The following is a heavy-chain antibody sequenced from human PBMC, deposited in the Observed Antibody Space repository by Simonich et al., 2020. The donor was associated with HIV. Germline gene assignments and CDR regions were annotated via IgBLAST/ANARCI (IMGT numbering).Heavy chain of an antibody. V-gene: IGHV3-53*01. CDR1: GFTVSSNY. J-gene: IGHJ4*02. D-gene: IGHD3-22*01. CDR3: AKDGGDYYDTTGYYYRYYFAS. CDR2: ISGGNT. Sequence: EVQLVESGGGLVQPGRSLRLSCAASGFTVSSNYMSWVRQAPGKGLAWVSSISGGNTYYADTVKGRFTISRNNSKNTLYLQMNSLRAEDTAVYYCAKDGGDYYDTTGYYYRYYFASWGQGTLVTVSS.